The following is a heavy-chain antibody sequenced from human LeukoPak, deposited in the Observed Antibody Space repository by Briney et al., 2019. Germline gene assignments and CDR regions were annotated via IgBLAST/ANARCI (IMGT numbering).Heavy chain of an antibody. CDR3: AKAQQLVRPSVIPPLDY. Sequence: GGSLRLSCAASGFTFSSYSMNWVRQAPGKGLEWVSSISSSTSYIYYADSVKGRFTISRDNSKNTLYLQMNSLRAEDTAVYYCAKAQQLVRPSVIPPLDYWGQGTLVTVSS. J-gene: IGHJ4*02. CDR2: ISSSTSYI. V-gene: IGHV3-21*01. CDR1: GFTFSSYS. D-gene: IGHD6-13*01.